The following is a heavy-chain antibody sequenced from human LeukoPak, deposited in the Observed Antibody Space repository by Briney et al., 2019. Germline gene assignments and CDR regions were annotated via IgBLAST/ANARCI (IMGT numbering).Heavy chain of an antibody. Sequence: PSETLSLTCTVSGDSISSYYWSWIRQPPGKGLEWIGYIYYSGSTYYNPSLKSRVTISVDTSKNQFSLKLSSVTAADTAVYYCARDGGYCSGGSCQGFDPWGQGTLVTVSS. J-gene: IGHJ5*02. D-gene: IGHD2-15*01. CDR1: GDSISSYY. CDR2: IYYSGST. CDR3: ARDGGYCSGGSCQGFDP. V-gene: IGHV4-59*12.